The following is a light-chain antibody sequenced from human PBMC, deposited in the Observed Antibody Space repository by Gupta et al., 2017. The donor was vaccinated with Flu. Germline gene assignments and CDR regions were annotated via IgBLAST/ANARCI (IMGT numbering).Light chain of an antibody. J-gene: IGKJ4*01. Sequence: GERATLSCRASQSVSSYLAWYQQKPGQAPRLLIYDAYNRATGIPARFSGSGSGTDFTLTISSLEAEDFAVYYCQQRSDWPLTFGGGTKVEIK. CDR3: QQRSDWPLT. CDR1: QSVSSY. V-gene: IGKV3-11*01. CDR2: DAY.